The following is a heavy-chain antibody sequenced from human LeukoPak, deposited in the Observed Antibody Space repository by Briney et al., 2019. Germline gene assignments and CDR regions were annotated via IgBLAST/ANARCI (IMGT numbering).Heavy chain of an antibody. D-gene: IGHD2-8*01. CDR1: GFTFNDYS. Sequence: GGSLRLSCAATGFTFNDYSVNWARQAPGKGLEWVSSISSSIPFKYYAESVKGRFTISRDNAKNSVYLQMDSLTAEDTAVYYCARDYCANGVCPFFYYYYYMDVWGKGTTVTVSS. J-gene: IGHJ6*03. CDR2: ISSSIPFK. V-gene: IGHV3-21*01. CDR3: ARDYCANGVCPFFYYYYYMDV.